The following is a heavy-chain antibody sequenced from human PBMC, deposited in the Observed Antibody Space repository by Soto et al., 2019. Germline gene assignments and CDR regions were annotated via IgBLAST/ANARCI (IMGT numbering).Heavy chain of an antibody. CDR2: IIPIFGTA. Sequence: QVQLVQSGAEVKKPGSSVKVSCKASGGTFSSYAISWVRQAPGQGLEWMGGIIPIFGTANYAQKFQGRVTITADESTCTAYMELSSLRSEDTAVYYCARDRGYYDYVWGSYRQRAFDYWGQGTLVTVSS. CDR3: ARDRGYYDYVWGSYRQRAFDY. D-gene: IGHD3-16*02. J-gene: IGHJ4*02. CDR1: GGTFSSYA. V-gene: IGHV1-69*01.